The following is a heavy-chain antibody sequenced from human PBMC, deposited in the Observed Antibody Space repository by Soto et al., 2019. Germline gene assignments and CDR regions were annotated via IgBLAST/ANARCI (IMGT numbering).Heavy chain of an antibody. V-gene: IGHV1-3*01. Sequence: ASVKVSCKASGYTFTSYGIHWVRQAPGQRLEWLGWINAANGDTKYSPKFQGRVTITRDTSASTAYMELSSLRSEDTAVYYCVRRHVSATGIDWFDPWGQGTLVTVSS. CDR2: INAANGDT. CDR3: VRRHVSATGIDWFDP. J-gene: IGHJ5*02. CDR1: GYTFTSYG. D-gene: IGHD6-13*01.